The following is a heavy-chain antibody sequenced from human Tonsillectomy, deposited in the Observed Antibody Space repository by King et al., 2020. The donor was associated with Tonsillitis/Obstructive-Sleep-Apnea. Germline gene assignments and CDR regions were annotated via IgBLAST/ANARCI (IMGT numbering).Heavy chain of an antibody. D-gene: IGHD2-21*02. CDR2: IWYDGSNK. J-gene: IGHJ4*02. Sequence: QVQLVESGGGVVQPGRSLRLSCAASGFTFSSYGMHWVRQAPGKGLEWVAVIWYDGSNKYYADSVKGRFTISRDNSKNTLYLQMNSLRAEDTAVYYCARPLLGDCEAFDYWGQGTLVTVSS. CDR1: GFTFSSYG. CDR3: ARPLLGDCEAFDY. V-gene: IGHV3-33*01.